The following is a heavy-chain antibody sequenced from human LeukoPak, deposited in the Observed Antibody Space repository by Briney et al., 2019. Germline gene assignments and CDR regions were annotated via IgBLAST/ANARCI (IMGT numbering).Heavy chain of an antibody. D-gene: IGHD1-26*01. CDR2: ISYDGSNK. J-gene: IGHJ4*02. Sequence: GGSLRLSCAASGFTFSSYAMHWVRQAPGKGLEWVAVISYDGSNKYDADSVKGRFTISRDNSKNTLYLQMNSLRAEDTAVYYCARVGSEGAITGYFDYWGQGTLVTVSS. V-gene: IGHV3-30-3*01. CDR1: GFTFSSYA. CDR3: ARVGSEGAITGYFDY.